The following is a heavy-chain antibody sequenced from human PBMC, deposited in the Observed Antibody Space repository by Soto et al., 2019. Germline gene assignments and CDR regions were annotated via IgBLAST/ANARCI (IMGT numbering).Heavy chain of an antibody. CDR2: ISGSSGTT. D-gene: IGHD6-13*01. Sequence: DVQLLESGGGLVQPGGSLRVSCAASGFTFSSYAMSWVRQAPGKGLEWVSAISGSSGTTYYADSVKGRFSISRDNSKNTVYLQMNSLRDEDTAVYYCTKGETEGGTLQGDCWGQGTLVTVSS. V-gene: IGHV3-23*01. CDR1: GFTFSSYA. CDR3: TKGETEGGTLQGDC. J-gene: IGHJ4*02.